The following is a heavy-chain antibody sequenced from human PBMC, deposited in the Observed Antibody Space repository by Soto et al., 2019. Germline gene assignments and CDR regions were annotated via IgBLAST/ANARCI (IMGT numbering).Heavy chain of an antibody. CDR2: ISGSGGST. Sequence: PGGSLRLSCAASGFTFSSYAMSWVRQAPGKGLEWVSAISGSGGSTYYADSVKGRFTISRDNSKNTLYLQMNSLRAEDTAVYYCAIVFDGYSYHSWFDPCGQGSLVTVSS. V-gene: IGHV3-23*01. CDR1: GFTFSSYA. J-gene: IGHJ5*02. CDR3: AIVFDGYSYHSWFDP. D-gene: IGHD5-18*01.